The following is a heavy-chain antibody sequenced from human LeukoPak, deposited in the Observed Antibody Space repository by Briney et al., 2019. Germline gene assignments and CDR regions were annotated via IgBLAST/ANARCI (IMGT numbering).Heavy chain of an antibody. J-gene: IGHJ4*02. CDR2: IYYSGST. CDR3: ASLNPYDCSGGSCYPGGFDY. D-gene: IGHD2-15*01. V-gene: IGHV4-59*01. Sequence: SETLSLTCTVSGGSISSYYWNWIRQPPGKGLEWIGYIYYSGSTNYNPSLKSRVTISVDTSKNQFSLKLSSVTAADTAVYYCASLNPYDCSGGSCYPGGFDYWGQGTLVTVSS. CDR1: GGSISSYY.